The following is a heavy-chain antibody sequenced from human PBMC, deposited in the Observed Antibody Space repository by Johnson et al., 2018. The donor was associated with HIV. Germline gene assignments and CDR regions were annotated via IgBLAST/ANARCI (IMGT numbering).Heavy chain of an antibody. J-gene: IGHJ3*02. D-gene: IGHD3-3*01. Sequence: QVQLVESGGGVVQPGRSLRLSCAASGFTFSTYSMHWVRQAPGMRLEWVAVISYDGNNKYYADSVKGRFTISRDNSKNTVFLQMNSLRPEDTAMYYCAAYYDFWSGSYTSGFDIWGQGTMVTVSS. CDR3: AAYYDFWSGSYTSGFDI. V-gene: IGHV3-30*04. CDR1: GFTFSTYS. CDR2: ISYDGNNK.